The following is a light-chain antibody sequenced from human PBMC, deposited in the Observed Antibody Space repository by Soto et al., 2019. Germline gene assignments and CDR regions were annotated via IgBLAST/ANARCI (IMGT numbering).Light chain of an antibody. CDR1: SSNIGGYG. CDR2: SNN. Sequence: QSVLTQPPSASGTPGQRVTISCSGGSSNIGGYGGNWYQQLPGTAPTLLIHSNNERPSGVPDRISGSKSGTSASLAISGLQSEDEADYYCAAGDDSLNAVRFGGGTKLTVL. V-gene: IGLV1-44*01. CDR3: AAGDDSLNAVR. J-gene: IGLJ2*01.